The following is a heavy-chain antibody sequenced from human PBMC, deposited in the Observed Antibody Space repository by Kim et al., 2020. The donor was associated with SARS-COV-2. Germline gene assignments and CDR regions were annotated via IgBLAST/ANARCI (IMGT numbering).Heavy chain of an antibody. Sequence: GGSLRLSCAASGFTFSSYGMHWVRQAPGKGLEWVAVIWYDGSNKYYADSVKGRFTISRDNSKNTLYLQMNSLRAEDTAVYYCARDGSQVVVIPYFQHWGQGTLVTVSS. CDR1: GFTFSSYG. J-gene: IGHJ1*01. D-gene: IGHD3-22*01. CDR2: IWYDGSNK. CDR3: ARDGSQVVVIPYFQH. V-gene: IGHV3-33*01.